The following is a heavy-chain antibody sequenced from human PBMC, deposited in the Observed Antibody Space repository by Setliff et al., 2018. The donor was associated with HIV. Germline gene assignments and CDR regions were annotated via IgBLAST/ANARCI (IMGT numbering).Heavy chain of an antibody. CDR1: GFSISSGFF. CDR3: ARVETTVTSRLDY. Sequence: SETLSLTCAVSGFSISSGFFWGWVWQPPGKGLEWIGSIYQSGTTYYNPALKSRVTISVDTSKNQFSLRLTSVTAADTAVYFCARVETTVTSRLDYWGQGTLVTVS. V-gene: IGHV4-38-2*01. J-gene: IGHJ4*02. D-gene: IGHD4-17*01. CDR2: IYQSGTT.